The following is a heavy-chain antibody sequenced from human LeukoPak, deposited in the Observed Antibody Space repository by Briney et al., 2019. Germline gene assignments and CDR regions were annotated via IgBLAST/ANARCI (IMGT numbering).Heavy chain of an antibody. Sequence: SETLSLTCTVSGGSISSYYWSWIRQPPGKGQEWIGYIYYSGSTNYNPSLKSRVTISVDTSKNQFSLKLSSVTAADTAVYYCAGQGKYYFDYWGQGTLVTVSS. CDR3: AGQGKYYFDY. V-gene: IGHV4-59*01. CDR2: IYYSGST. CDR1: GGSISSYY. D-gene: IGHD3-10*01. J-gene: IGHJ4*02.